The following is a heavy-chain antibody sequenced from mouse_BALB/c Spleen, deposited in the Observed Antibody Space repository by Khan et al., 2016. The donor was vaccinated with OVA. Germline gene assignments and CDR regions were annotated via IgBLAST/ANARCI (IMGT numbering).Heavy chain of an antibody. CDR2: MSSGSSTI. J-gene: IGHJ1*01. CDR3: VRSGGNFLWYFAV. D-gene: IGHD2-1*01. CDR1: GFTFSSFG. Sequence: EVKLVESGGGLVQPGGSRKLSCAASGFTFSSFGMHWVRQAPKKGLEWVAYMSSGSSTIYYGDTVKGRVTISRDNPKNTLFLQMTSLRSEDTAMYYCVRSGGNFLWYFAVWGAGTSVTVSS. V-gene: IGHV5-17*02.